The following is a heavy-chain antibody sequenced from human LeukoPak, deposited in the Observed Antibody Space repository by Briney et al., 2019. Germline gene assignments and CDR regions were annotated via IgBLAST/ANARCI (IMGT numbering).Heavy chain of an antibody. Sequence: QVQLQQWGAGLLKPSETLSLTCAVYGGSFSGYYWSWIRQPPGKGLEWIGEINHSGSTNYNPSLKSRVTISVDTSKNQFSLKLSSVTAADTAVYYCASRDYYDSSGGDYWGQGTLVTVSS. CDR2: INHSGST. J-gene: IGHJ4*02. D-gene: IGHD3-22*01. CDR3: ASRDYYDSSGGDY. V-gene: IGHV4-34*01. CDR1: GGSFSGYY.